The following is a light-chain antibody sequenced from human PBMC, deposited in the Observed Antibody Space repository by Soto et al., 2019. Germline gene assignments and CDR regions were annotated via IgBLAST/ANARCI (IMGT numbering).Light chain of an antibody. J-gene: IGLJ2*01. Sequence: QAVVTQPPSVSGAPGQRVTISCTGSSSNIGAGYDVHWYQQLPGTAPKLLIYGNSNRPSGVPDRFSGSKSGTSASLAITGLQAEHEADYHCQSYVSSLSGEVAFGGGSKLTVL. V-gene: IGLV1-40*01. CDR2: GNS. CDR1: SSNIGAGYD. CDR3: QSYVSSLSGEVA.